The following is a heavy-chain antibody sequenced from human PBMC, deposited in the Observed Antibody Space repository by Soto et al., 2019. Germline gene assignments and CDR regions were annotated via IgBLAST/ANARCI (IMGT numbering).Heavy chain of an antibody. J-gene: IGHJ5*02. V-gene: IGHV4-30-2*06. CDR2: IYHSGMT. CDR3: ARGPPRGYDIFTGPVSSHSNWFDP. D-gene: IGHD3-9*01. Sequence: LQLLESGSRLLKPSQTLSLTCAVSGGSIISGGYSWSWIRQSPGKGLEWIGCIYHSGMTYYNPSLEARVTISLARSDNHFSLNATSVTAADTAGYFCARGPPRGYDIFTGPVSSHSNWFDPWGLGSLVTVSS. CDR1: GGSIISGGYS.